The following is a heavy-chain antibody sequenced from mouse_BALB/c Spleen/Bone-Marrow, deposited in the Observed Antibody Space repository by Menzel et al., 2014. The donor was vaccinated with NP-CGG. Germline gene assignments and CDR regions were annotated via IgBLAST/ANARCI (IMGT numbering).Heavy chain of an antibody. D-gene: IGHD2-1*01. Sequence: QVQLQQSGAELAKPGASVKMSCKASGYTFTSYWMHWVKQRPGQGLEWIGYINPSTGYTEYNQKFKDKATLTADKSSSTAYMQLSTLTSEDSAVYYCARKGNYVAMDYWGQGTSVTVSS. CDR3: ARKGNYVAMDY. CDR1: GYTFTSYW. CDR2: INPSTGYT. J-gene: IGHJ4*01. V-gene: IGHV1-7*01.